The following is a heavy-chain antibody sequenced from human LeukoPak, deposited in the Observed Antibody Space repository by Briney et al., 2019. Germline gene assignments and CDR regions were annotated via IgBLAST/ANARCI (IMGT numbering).Heavy chain of an antibody. CDR1: GGSISSGGYY. V-gene: IGHV4-31*03. J-gene: IGHJ4*02. CDR3: ARARPYYDSSGYFPKYYFDY. Sequence: NPSQTLSLTCTVSGGSISSGGYYWSWIRRHPGKGLEWIGYIYYSGSTYYNPSLKSRVTISVDTSKNQFSLKLSSVTAADTAVYYCARARPYYDSSGYFPKYYFDYWGQGTLVTVSS. CDR2: IYYSGST. D-gene: IGHD3-22*01.